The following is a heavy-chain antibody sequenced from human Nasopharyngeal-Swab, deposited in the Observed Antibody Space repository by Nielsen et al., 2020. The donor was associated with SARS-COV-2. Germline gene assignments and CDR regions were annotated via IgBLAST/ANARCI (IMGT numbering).Heavy chain of an antibody. CDR3: ARDGQSYGMDV. V-gene: IGHV3-53*01. CDR2: IYSGSST. J-gene: IGHJ6*02. Sequence: WIRQPPGKGLEWVSVIYSGSSTYYADSVKGRFTISRDNSKNTLYLQMNSLRAEDTAVYYCARDGQSYGMDVWGQGTTVTVSS.